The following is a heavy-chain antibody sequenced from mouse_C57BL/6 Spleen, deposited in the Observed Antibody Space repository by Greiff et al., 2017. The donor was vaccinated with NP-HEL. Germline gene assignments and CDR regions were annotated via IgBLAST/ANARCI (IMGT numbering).Heavy chain of an antibody. Sequence: VQLQQSGAELVQPGASVKLSCKASGYTFTEYTIHWVKPRSGQGLEWIGWFYPGSGSIKYNEKFKDKARLTADKSSSTVDMELSRLTSEDSAVFFCARDEGDSDYRDVDVWGKGTTVTVSS. CDR1: GYTFTEYT. CDR3: ARDEGDSDYRDVDV. D-gene: IGHD2-12*01. CDR2: FYPGSGSI. V-gene: IGHV1-62-2*01. J-gene: IGHJ1*03.